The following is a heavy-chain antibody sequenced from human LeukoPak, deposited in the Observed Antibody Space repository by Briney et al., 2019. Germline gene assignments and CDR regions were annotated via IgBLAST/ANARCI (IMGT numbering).Heavy chain of an antibody. Sequence: ESGPALVEPTQTLTLTCTFSGFSLSTSGMRVSWIRQPPGKALEWLARIDWDDDKFYSTSLKTRLTISKDTSKNQVALTMTNMDPVDTATYYCARTPYCGGDCYVDYWGQGTLVTVPS. J-gene: IGHJ4*02. V-gene: IGHV2-70*04. CDR2: IDWDDDK. CDR1: GFSLSTSGMR. D-gene: IGHD2-21*02. CDR3: ARTPYCGGDCYVDY.